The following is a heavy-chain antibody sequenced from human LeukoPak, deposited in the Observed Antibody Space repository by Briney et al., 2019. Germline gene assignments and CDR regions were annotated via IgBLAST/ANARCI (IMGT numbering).Heavy chain of an antibody. CDR1: GFTFSSYA. J-gene: IGHJ4*02. CDR2: LSGSGGST. CDR3: AKDPHTGYSFAY. Sequence: GGSLRLSCVFSGFTFSSYAMSWVRQAPGNGLEWVSSLSGSGGSTYYADSVKGRFTISRDNSKNTLYLQMNSLRVEDTAVYYCAKDPHTGYSFAYWGQGTLVTVSS. D-gene: IGHD5-18*01. V-gene: IGHV3-23*01.